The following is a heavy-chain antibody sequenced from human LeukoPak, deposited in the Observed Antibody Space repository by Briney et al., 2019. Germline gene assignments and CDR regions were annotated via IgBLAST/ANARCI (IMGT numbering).Heavy chain of an antibody. Sequence: GGSLRLSCAASGFTFSNYAMSWVRQAPGKGLGWVSGISGSGGRTYYADSVKGRFTISRDNSKNTLYLQMNSLGAEDTAVYYCAKGSGDSTGYYYDYYYYYMDVWGKGTTVTVSS. CDR3: AKGSGDSTGYYYDYYYYYMDV. D-gene: IGHD3-22*01. CDR2: ISGSGGRT. CDR1: GFTFSNYA. J-gene: IGHJ6*03. V-gene: IGHV3-23*01.